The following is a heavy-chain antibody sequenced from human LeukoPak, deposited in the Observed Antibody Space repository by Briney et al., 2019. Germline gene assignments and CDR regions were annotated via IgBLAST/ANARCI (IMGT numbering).Heavy chain of an antibody. Sequence: ASVKVSCKASGYTFSTYGFSWVRQAPGQGLEWMGWISSYNGTTNYAQNLQGRVTMTTDTSTTTAYMELRNLRSDDTAVYYCADWSEGWFDPWGQGTLVTVSS. CDR2: ISSYNGTT. CDR1: GYTFSTYG. J-gene: IGHJ5*02. D-gene: IGHD1-1*01. V-gene: IGHV1-18*01. CDR3: ADWSEGWFDP.